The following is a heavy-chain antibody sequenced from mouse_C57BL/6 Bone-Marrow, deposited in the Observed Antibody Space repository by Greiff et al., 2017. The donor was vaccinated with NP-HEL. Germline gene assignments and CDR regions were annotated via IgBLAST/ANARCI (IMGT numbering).Heavy chain of an antibody. J-gene: IGHJ3*01. V-gene: IGHV1-80*01. CDR2: IYPGAGDT. Sequence: QVQLQQSGADLVKPGASVKISCKASGYEFSNYWMNWVKQRPGKGLEWIGQIYPGAGDTNYNGKFKDKATLTADKSSSTAYMQLSRLTSEDSAVYFCARGAYWGQGTRVTGSA. CDR3: ARGAY. CDR1: GYEFSNYW.